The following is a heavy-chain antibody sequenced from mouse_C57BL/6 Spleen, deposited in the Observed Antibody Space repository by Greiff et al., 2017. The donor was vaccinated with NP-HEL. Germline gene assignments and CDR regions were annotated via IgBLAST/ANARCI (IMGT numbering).Heavy chain of an antibody. V-gene: IGHV5-9-1*02. CDR2: ISSGGDYI. CDR3: TRGIYDGSRYFDV. Sequence: EVQLVESGEGLVKPGGSLKLSCAASGFTFSSYAMSWVRQTPEKRLEWVAYISSGGDYIYYADTVKGRFTISRDNARNTLYLQMSSLKSEDTAMYYCTRGIYDGSRYFDVWGTGTTVTVSS. CDR1: GFTFSSYA. D-gene: IGHD2-3*01. J-gene: IGHJ1*03.